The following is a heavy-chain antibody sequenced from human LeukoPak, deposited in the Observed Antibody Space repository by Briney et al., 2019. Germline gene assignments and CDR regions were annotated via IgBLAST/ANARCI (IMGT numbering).Heavy chain of an antibody. D-gene: IGHD6-13*01. CDR2: IYASGIT. CDR1: GGSISSYY. Sequence: SETLSLTCTVSGGSISSYYWSWIRQPAGKGLEWIGRIYASGITNYNPSLKSRVTMSVDTSKNQFSLKLRSVTAADTAVYYCARRIAAAGTVYWGQGTLVTVSS. J-gene: IGHJ4*02. CDR3: ARRIAAAGTVY. V-gene: IGHV4-4*07.